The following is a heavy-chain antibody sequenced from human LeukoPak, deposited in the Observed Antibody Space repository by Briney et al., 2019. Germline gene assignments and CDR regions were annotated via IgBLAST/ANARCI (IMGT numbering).Heavy chain of an antibody. V-gene: IGHV3-53*01. D-gene: IGHD3-3*01. CDR3: ARELPPLEKYYFDY. CDR2: IYSGGST. J-gene: IGHJ4*02. Sequence: GGSLRLSCAASGLPVSSNYMSWVRQAPGKGLEWVSVIYSGGSTYNADSVKGRFIISRDSSKNTLYLQMNNMRGEDTAVYYCARELPPLEKYYFDYWGQGTLVTVSS. CDR1: GLPVSSNY.